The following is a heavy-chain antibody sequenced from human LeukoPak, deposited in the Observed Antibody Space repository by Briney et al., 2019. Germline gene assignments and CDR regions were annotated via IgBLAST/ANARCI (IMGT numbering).Heavy chain of an antibody. CDR1: GFTFSSYW. V-gene: IGHV3-23*01. CDR3: AKDRGY. CDR2: ISGPGDTT. Sequence: GGSLRLSCAASGFTFSSYWMHWVRQAPGKGLEWVSAISGPGDTTFYADSVKGRFTISRDNSKNTLGLQMNSLRADDTAVYYCAKDRGYWGQGTLVTVSS. J-gene: IGHJ4*02.